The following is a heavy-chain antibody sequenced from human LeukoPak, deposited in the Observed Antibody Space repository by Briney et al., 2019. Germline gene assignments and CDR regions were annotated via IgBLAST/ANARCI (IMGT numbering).Heavy chain of an antibody. CDR1: GFTFSSYA. Sequence: PGRSLRLSCAASGFTFSSYAMHWVRQAPGKGLEWVAVISYDGSNKYYADSVKGRFTISRDNSKNTLYLQMNSLRAEDTAVYYCASLVVAGYSFDYWGQGTLVTVSS. V-gene: IGHV3-30-3*01. CDR2: ISYDGSNK. D-gene: IGHD6-19*01. J-gene: IGHJ4*02. CDR3: ASLVVAGYSFDY.